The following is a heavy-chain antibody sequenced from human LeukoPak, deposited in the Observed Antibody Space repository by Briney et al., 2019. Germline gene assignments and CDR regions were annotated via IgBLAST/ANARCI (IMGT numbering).Heavy chain of an antibody. CDR1: GFTFSSYA. Sequence: GGSLRLSCAASGFTFSSYAMHWVRQAPGKGLEWVAVISYDGSNKYYADSVKGRFTISRDNSKNTLYVEMNSLRAEDMAVYYCARGLGGTGPDAFDIWGQGTVVTVSA. CDR3: ARGLGGTGPDAFDI. CDR2: ISYDGSNK. J-gene: IGHJ3*02. V-gene: IGHV3-30-3*01. D-gene: IGHD1-1*01.